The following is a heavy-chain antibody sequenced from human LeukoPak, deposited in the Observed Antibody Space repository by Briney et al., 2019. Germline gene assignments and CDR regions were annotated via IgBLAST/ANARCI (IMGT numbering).Heavy chain of an antibody. CDR1: GFTFSSYT. CDR3: ARKGGTTINYRPFDY. Sequence: GRSLRLSCAASGFTFSSYTMHWVRQAPGTGLQWVAVISYDGNEKFYADSVRGRFTISRDSSKNTLYLEMNSLRPEDTAIYYCARKGGTTINYRPFDYWGQGTLVTVSS. V-gene: IGHV3-30*04. CDR2: ISYDGNEK. J-gene: IGHJ4*02. D-gene: IGHD5-12*01.